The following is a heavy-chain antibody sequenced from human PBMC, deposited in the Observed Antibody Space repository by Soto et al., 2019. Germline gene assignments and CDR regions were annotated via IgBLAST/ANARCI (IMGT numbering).Heavy chain of an antibody. CDR1: GFTFSNYA. Sequence: PGGSLRLSCAASGFTFSNYAMSWVRQAPGKGLEWVSAISGSGGSTYYADSVKGRFTISRDNSKNTLYLQMNSLRAEDTAVYYCARCGYSYGPGGFDYWGQGTLVTVSS. CDR3: ARCGYSYGPGGFDY. CDR2: ISGSGGST. V-gene: IGHV3-23*01. J-gene: IGHJ4*02. D-gene: IGHD5-18*01.